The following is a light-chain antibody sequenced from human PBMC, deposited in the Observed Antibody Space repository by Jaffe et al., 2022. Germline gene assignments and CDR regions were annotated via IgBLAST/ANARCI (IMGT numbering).Light chain of an antibody. J-gene: IGKJ1*01. CDR1: RNIYTY. V-gene: IGKV1-39*01. Sequence: DVQMTQSPSSLSAFVGDRVTITCRASRNIYTYLNWYQQRPGKAPTLLIYAASSLHSGVPSRFSGSGSGTDFTLTINGLQSEDFATYYCQQSHSTPPWSFGQGTKVEIK. CDR3: QQSHSTPPWS. CDR2: AAS.